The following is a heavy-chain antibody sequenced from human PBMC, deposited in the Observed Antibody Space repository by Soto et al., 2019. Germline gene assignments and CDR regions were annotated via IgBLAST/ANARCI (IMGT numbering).Heavy chain of an antibody. CDR1: GGSIRSYY. V-gene: IGHV4-59*01. CDR3: ARDLNPYYYDSSGYYPLWYYYYGMDV. CDR2: IYYSGST. Sequence: PSETLSLTCTVSGGSIRSYYWSWIRQPPGKGLEWIGYIYYSGSTNYNPSLKSRVTISVDTSKNQFSLKLSSVTAADTAVYYCARDLNPYYYDSSGYYPLWYYYYGMDVWGQGTTVTVSS. D-gene: IGHD3-22*01. J-gene: IGHJ6*02.